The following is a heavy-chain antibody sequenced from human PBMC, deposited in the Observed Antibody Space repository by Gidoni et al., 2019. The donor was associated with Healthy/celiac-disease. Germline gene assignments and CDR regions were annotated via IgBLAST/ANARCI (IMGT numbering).Heavy chain of an antibody. CDR1: GYTFTGYY. V-gene: IGHV1-2*02. CDR3: AREGGVYYDFWSGYSN. D-gene: IGHD3-3*01. CDR2: INPNSGGT. J-gene: IGHJ4*02. Sequence: QVQLVQSGAEVKKPGASVQVSCQASGYTFTGYYMNWVRQAPGQGLEGMGWINPNSGGTNYAQKFQGRVTMTRDTSISTAYMELSRLRSDDTAVYYCAREGGVYYDFWSGYSNWGQGTLVTVSS.